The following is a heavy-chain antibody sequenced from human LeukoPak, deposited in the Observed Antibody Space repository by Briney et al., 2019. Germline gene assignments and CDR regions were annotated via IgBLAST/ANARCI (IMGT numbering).Heavy chain of an antibody. CDR1: GFDFSNYG. CDR2: IKQDGSEK. Sequence: PGGSLRLSCAASGFDFSNYGIHWVRQAPGKGLEWVANIKQDGSEKYYVDSVKGRFTISRDNAKNSLDLQMNSLRAEDTAVYYCARAPYYDFWSGYLYYFDYWGQGTLVTVSS. J-gene: IGHJ4*02. V-gene: IGHV3-7*01. CDR3: ARAPYYDFWSGYLYYFDY. D-gene: IGHD3-3*01.